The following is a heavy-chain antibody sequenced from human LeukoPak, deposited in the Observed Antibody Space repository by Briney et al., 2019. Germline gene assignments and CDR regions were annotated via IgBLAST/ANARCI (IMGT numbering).Heavy chain of an antibody. CDR3: ARRRESSGLIFDY. V-gene: IGHV1-69*05. CDR2: IIPIFGTA. D-gene: IGHD6-19*01. J-gene: IGHJ4*02. CDR1: GGTFSSYA. Sequence: GSSVKVSCKASGGTFSSYAISWVRQAPGQGLEWMGRIIPIFGTANYAQKFQGRVTITTDESTSTAYMELSSLRSEDTAVYYCARRRESSGLIFDYWSQGTLVTVSS.